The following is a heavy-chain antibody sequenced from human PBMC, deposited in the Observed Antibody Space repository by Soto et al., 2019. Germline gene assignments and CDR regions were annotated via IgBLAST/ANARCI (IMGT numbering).Heavy chain of an antibody. J-gene: IGHJ6*02. D-gene: IGHD4-4*01. V-gene: IGHV3-72*01. CDR1: GFTLSDNY. Sequence: GGPLRLSCAGSGFTLSDNYIDWVRQAPGKGLEWVGRSRDKAQGYSTAYAASVKGRFTTSRDESKNSVYLQMNSLRAEDTAVYYCAKDGVDYSNYATPRYGMDVWGQGTTVTVSS. CDR2: SRDKAQGYST. CDR3: AKDGVDYSNYATPRYGMDV.